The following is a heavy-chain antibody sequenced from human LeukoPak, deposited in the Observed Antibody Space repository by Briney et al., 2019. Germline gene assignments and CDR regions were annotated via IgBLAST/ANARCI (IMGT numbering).Heavy chain of an antibody. CDR3: ARERNYGDCFDY. V-gene: IGHV3-21*01. CDR2: ISSSSSYI. J-gene: IGHJ4*02. Sequence: GGSLRLSCAASGFTFSSYSMNWVRQAPGKGLEWVSSISSSSSYIYYADSVKGRFTISRDNAKNSLYLQMNSLRAEDTAVYYCARERNYGDCFDYWGQGTLVTVSS. CDR1: GFTFSSYS. D-gene: IGHD4-17*01.